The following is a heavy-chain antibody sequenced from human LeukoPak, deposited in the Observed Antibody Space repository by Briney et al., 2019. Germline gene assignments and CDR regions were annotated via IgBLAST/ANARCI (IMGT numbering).Heavy chain of an antibody. CDR3: ARGSTTVTTLDY. V-gene: IGHV3-33*01. D-gene: IGHD4-17*01. J-gene: IGHJ4*02. CDR1: GFTFSSYG. Sequence: QTGGSLRLSCAASGFTFSSYGMHWVRQAPGKGLEWVAVIWYDGSNKYYADSVKGRFTISRDNSKNTLYLRMNSLRAEDTAVYYCARGSTTVTTLDYWGQGTLVTVSS. CDR2: IWYDGSNK.